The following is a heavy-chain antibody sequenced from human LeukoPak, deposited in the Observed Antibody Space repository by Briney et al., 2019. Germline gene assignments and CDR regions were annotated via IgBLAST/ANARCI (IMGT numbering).Heavy chain of an antibody. CDR2: MNPNSGNT. V-gene: IGHV1-8*01. CDR1: GYAFTSYD. CDR3: ARHPSIVVVPAAPLLQGMDV. Sequence: ASVKVSCKASGYAFTSYDINWVRQATGQGLEWMGWMNPNSGNTGYAQKFQGRVTMTRNTSISTAYMELSSLRSEDTAVYYCARHPSIVVVPAAPLLQGMDVWGQGTTVTVSS. J-gene: IGHJ6*02. D-gene: IGHD2-2*01.